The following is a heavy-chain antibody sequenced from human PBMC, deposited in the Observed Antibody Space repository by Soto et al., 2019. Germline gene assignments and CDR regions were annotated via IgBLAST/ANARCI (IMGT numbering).Heavy chain of an antibody. CDR2: ISSSSSYI. J-gene: IGHJ4*02. Sequence: GGSLRLSCAASGFTFSSYSMNWVRQAPGKGLEWVSSISSSSSYIYYADSVKGRFTISRDNAKNSLYLQMNSLRAEDTAVYYCARDTSGILLYYFDYWGQGTLVTVSS. CDR1: GFTFSSYS. D-gene: IGHD2-15*01. V-gene: IGHV3-21*01. CDR3: ARDTSGILLYYFDY.